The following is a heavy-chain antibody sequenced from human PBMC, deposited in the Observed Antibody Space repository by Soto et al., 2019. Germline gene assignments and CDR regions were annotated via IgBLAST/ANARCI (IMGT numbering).Heavy chain of an antibody. CDR2: LYSDGST. D-gene: IGHD4-17*01. CDR3: ATAFGDFGDYAYDY. V-gene: IGHV3-66*01. CDR1: GFAVSSNY. J-gene: IGHJ4*02. Sequence: EVQLVESGGGLVQPGGSLRLSCAASGFAVSSNYMSWVRQAPGKGLEWVSVLYSDGSTYYADTVKGRVTISSDNSKNPMYLQMNSLRAEDTAVYYCATAFGDFGDYAYDYWGQGTLVTVSS.